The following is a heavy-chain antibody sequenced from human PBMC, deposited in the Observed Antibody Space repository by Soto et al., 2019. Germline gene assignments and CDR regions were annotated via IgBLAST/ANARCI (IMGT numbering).Heavy chain of an antibody. D-gene: IGHD4-17*01. J-gene: IGHJ1*01. V-gene: IGHV3-11*05. CDR2: IRSTGSYT. CDR1: GFTFSDSY. CDR3: ARPEYGDYGGFEIQH. Sequence: QVQLVESGGGLVKPGGSLRLSCAASGFTFSDSYMSWIRQAPGKGLEWVSYIRSTGSYTNYADSVKGRFTVSRDNAKNSLFLEMTSLRAEDTAVYYCARPEYGDYGGFEIQHWGQGTLVTVSS.